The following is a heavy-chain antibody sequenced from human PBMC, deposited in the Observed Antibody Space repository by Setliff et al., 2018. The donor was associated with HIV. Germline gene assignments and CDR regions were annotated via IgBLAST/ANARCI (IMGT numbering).Heavy chain of an antibody. CDR1: GYSISSGYY. Sequence: SETLSLTCAVSGYSISSGYYWGWIRQSPGKGLEWIGNIHHSGSTYYNPSLKSRVSISVDKSKNHLSLDLTSVTAADSAVYYCARSKSTDYDCYDSTGGRLGAFDIWGQGTMVTVSS. CDR2: IHHSGST. D-gene: IGHD3-22*01. J-gene: IGHJ3*02. CDR3: ARSKSTDYDCYDSTGGRLGAFDI. V-gene: IGHV4-38-2*01.